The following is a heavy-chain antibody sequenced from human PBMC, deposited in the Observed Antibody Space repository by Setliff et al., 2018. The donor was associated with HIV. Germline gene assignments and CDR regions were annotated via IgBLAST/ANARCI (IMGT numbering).Heavy chain of an antibody. CDR3: ARERSLITVRRNFDS. J-gene: IGHJ4*02. D-gene: IGHD1-1*01. Sequence: PSETLSLTCAVYGGSFSSYFWSWIRQPPGKGLEWIGEINHSGSTNYNPSLKSRVTNSVDTSKNQFSLKLSSVTAADTAVYYCARERSLITVRRNFDSWGQGTLVTVSS. V-gene: IGHV4-34*01. CDR1: GGSFSSYF. CDR2: INHSGST.